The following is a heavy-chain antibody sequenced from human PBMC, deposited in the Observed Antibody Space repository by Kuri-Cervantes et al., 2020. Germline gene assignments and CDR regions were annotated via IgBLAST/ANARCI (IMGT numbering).Heavy chain of an antibody. CDR1: GGSISSYY. CDR2: IYYSGST. J-gene: IGHJ3*02. CDR3: TRGGVRGVIDGFDI. Sequence: SETLSLTCTVSGGSISSYYWSWIRQPPGKGLEWIGYIYYSGSTNYNPSLKSRVTISVDTSKNQFSLKLSSVTAADTAVYYCTRGGVRGVIDGFDIWGQGTMVTVSS. V-gene: IGHV4-59*01. D-gene: IGHD3-10*01.